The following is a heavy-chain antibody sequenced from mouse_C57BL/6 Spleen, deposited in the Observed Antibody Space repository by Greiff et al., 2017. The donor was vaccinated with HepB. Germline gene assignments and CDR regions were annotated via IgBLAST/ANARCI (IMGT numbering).Heavy chain of an antibody. Sequence: VQLQQSGPELVKPGASVKISCKASGYSFTGYYMNWVKQSPEKSLEWIGEINPSTGGTTYNQKFKAKATLTVDKSSSTAYMQLKSLTSEDSAVYYCARLRRGGYFDYWGQGTTLTVSS. D-gene: IGHD2-12*01. V-gene: IGHV1-42*01. CDR2: INPSTGGT. J-gene: IGHJ2*01. CDR1: GYSFTGYY. CDR3: ARLRRGGYFDY.